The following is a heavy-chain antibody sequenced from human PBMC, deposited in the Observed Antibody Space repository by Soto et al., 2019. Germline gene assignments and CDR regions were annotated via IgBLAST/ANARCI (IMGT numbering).Heavy chain of an antibody. CDR3: VRDRRIYYSDPHDEFVASDYEV. J-gene: IGHJ3*01. D-gene: IGHD3-22*01. CDR2: FIPIFRTL. Sequence: QVQLIQSEAEVKKPGSSVRVSCTASGGIFGSHGFSWVRQAPGQRLEWVGGFIPIFRTLTYTEKFQARVRIAEDESTNTVYLDLSSLPSEDTAVYYCVRDRRIYYSDPHDEFVASDYEVWGQGTMVSVSS. V-gene: IGHV1-69*01. CDR1: GGIFGSHG.